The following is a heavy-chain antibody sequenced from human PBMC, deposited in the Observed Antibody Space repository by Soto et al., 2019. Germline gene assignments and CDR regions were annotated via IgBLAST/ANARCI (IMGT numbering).Heavy chain of an antibody. J-gene: IGHJ1*01. CDR2: IYSGGST. CDR1: GFTFSNAG. V-gene: IGHV3-66*01. D-gene: IGHD6-19*01. CDR3: ARDRIAVAGNPEYFQH. Sequence: GGSLRLSCAASGFTFSNAGMNWVRQAPGKGLEWVSVIYSGGSTYYADSVKGRFTISRDNSKNTLYLQMNSLRAEDTAVYCCARDRIAVAGNPEYFQHWGQGTLLTVSS.